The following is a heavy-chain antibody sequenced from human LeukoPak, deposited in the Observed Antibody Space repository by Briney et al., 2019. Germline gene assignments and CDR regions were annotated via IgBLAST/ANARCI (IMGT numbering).Heavy chain of an antibody. D-gene: IGHD4-17*01. V-gene: IGHV4-34*01. J-gene: IGHJ4*02. Sequence: PSETLSLTCTVSGGSISSYYWSWIRQPPGKGLEWIGEINHSGSTNYNPSLKSRVTISVDTSKNQFSLKLSSVTAADTAVYYCARGLRRSISGLGYWGQGTLVTVSS. CDR1: GGSISSYY. CDR2: INHSGST. CDR3: ARGLRRSISGLGY.